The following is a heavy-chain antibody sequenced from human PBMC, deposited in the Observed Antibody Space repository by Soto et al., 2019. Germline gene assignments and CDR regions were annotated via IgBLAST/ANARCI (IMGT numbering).Heavy chain of an antibody. V-gene: IGHV1-69*13. Sequence: GASVKVCCKACGVTFSSCSSSWVRQSPGQGLEWMGGIIPIFGTANYAQKFQGRVTITADESTSTAYMELSSLRSEDTAVYYCARVYDGSYSAWFDPWGQGTLVTVSS. J-gene: IGHJ5*02. CDR2: IIPIFGTA. CDR1: GVTFSSCS. CDR3: ARVYDGSYSAWFDP. D-gene: IGHD1-26*01.